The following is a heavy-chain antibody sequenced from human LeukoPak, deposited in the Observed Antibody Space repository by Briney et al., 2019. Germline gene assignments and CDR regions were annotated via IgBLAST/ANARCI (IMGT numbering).Heavy chain of an antibody. CDR3: ARGGWFGEPLFEY. CDR2: INWNGGST. D-gene: IGHD3-10*01. J-gene: IGHJ4*02. Sequence: GGSQSLVCASSGYTFDDYGMSWVRQAPGKGLEWVSGINWNGGSTGYADSVKGRFTISRDNAKNSLYLQMNSLRAEDTALYYCARGGWFGEPLFEYWSQGTLVTVSS. V-gene: IGHV3-20*04. CDR1: GYTFDDYG.